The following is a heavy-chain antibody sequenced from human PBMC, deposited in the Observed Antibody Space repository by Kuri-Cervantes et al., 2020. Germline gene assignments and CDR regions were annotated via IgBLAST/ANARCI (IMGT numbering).Heavy chain of an antibody. V-gene: IGHV3-48*01. Sequence: GESLKISCAASGFTFSSYSMNWVRQAPGKGLEWVSYISSSSSTIYYADSVKGRFTISRENVKNSLYLQMNSLRAGDTAVYYCARAMMWSSDAFDIWGQGTMVTVSS. D-gene: IGHD3-22*01. CDR2: ISSSSSTI. CDR1: GFTFSSYS. J-gene: IGHJ3*02. CDR3: ARAMMWSSDAFDI.